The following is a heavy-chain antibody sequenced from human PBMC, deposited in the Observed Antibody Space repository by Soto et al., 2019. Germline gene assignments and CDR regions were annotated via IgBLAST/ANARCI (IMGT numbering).Heavy chain of an antibody. Sequence: ASVKVSCKASGYTFTSYDINWVRQATGQGLEWMGWMNANNGNTSYAQKFQGRVTITRNTSASTAYMELSSLRSEDTAVYYCARDTHLLWFGEDMNWFDPWGQGTLVTVSS. D-gene: IGHD3-10*01. CDR2: MNANNGNT. V-gene: IGHV1-8*01. CDR1: GYTFTSYD. J-gene: IGHJ5*02. CDR3: ARDTHLLWFGEDMNWFDP.